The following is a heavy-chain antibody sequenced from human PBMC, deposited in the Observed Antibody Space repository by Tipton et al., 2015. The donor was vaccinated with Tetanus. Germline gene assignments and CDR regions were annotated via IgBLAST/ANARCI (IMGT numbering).Heavy chain of an antibody. D-gene: IGHD1-26*01. CDR3: ARDQARGARGWNYFDY. CDR2: IYNSGST. J-gene: IGHJ4*02. CDR1: GGSISSGGYY. V-gene: IGHV4-31*11. Sequence: LRLSCAVSGGSISSGGYYWSWIRQHPGKGLEWIGDIYNSGSTYYNPSLKSRVTILVDTPKNQFSLKLKSVTAADTAVYYCARDQARGARGWNYFDYWGQGSLVTVSS.